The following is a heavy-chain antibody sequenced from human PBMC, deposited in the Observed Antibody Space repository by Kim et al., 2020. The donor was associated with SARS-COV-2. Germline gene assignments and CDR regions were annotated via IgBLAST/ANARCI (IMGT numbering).Heavy chain of an antibody. CDR1: GGSISSSSYY. CDR3: ASHPKYYYGSGSYYRNYYYGMDV. CDR2: IYYSGST. J-gene: IGHJ6*02. V-gene: IGHV4-39*01. D-gene: IGHD3-10*01. Sequence: SETLSLTCTVSGGSISSSSYYWGWIRQPPGKGLEWIGSIYYSGSTYYNPSLKSRVTISVDTSKNQFSLKLSSVTAADTAVYYCASHPKYYYGSGSYYRNYYYGMDVWGQGTTVTVSS.